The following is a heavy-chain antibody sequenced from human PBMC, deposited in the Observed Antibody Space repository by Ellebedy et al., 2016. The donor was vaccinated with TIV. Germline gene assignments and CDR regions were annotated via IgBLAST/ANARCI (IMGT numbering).Heavy chain of an antibody. J-gene: IGHJ4*02. D-gene: IGHD3-10*01. Sequence: AASVKVSCKASGYTFTSNHFHWVRQAPGQGLEWMGIINPSGGSTTYAQKFQDRVTMTRDTSTSTVYMELRSLRSEDSAVYYCASSRYHYYLGNTIFVYWGQGTLVTVSS. CDR1: GYTFTSNH. V-gene: IGHV1-46*01. CDR2: INPSGGST. CDR3: ASSRYHYYLGNTIFVY.